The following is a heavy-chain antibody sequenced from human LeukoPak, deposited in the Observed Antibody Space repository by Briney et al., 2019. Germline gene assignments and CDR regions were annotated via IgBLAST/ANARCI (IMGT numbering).Heavy chain of an antibody. Sequence: ASVKVSCKASGYTFTSYGISWVRQAPGQGLEWMGWISAYNGNTNYAQKLQGRDTMTTDTSTSTAYMELRSLRSEDTAVYYCARDPRFVVVTAISYFDYWGQGTLVTVSS. D-gene: IGHD2-21*02. V-gene: IGHV1-18*01. CDR3: ARDPRFVVVTAISYFDY. J-gene: IGHJ4*02. CDR2: ISAYNGNT. CDR1: GYTFTSYG.